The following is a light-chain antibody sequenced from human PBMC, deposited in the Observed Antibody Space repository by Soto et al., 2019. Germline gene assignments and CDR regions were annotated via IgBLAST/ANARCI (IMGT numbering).Light chain of an antibody. CDR1: QSISKH. CDR3: QQTYTIPWT. V-gene: IGKV1-39*01. J-gene: IGKJ1*01. Sequence: DIQRTQSPSSLSASVGDRVIITCRASQSISKHLNWYQHKPGKAPKLLIYSATVLQSGVPSRFSGSGSGTDFTLTISRLQPEDSATYYCQQTYTIPWTFGQGTKVDIK. CDR2: SAT.